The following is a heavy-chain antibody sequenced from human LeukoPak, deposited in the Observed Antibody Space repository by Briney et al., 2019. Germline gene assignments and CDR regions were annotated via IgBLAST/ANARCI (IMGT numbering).Heavy chain of an antibody. Sequence: PSETLSLTRTLSLVSISSSYPYWGWTRHPPGGGLEWMGSIYFTGNTYYNASIKRQVSISIDTSKNQYSLKLTSVTAADTAVYYCARQTGSGLFILPGGQGSLVTVSS. V-gene: IGHV4-39*01. J-gene: IGHJ4*02. CDR3: ARQTGSGLFILP. D-gene: IGHD3/OR15-3a*01. CDR1: LVSISSSYPY. CDR2: IYFTGNT.